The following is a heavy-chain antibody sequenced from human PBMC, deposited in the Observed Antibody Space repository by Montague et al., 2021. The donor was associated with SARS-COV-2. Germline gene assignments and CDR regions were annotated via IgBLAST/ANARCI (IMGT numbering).Heavy chain of an antibody. CDR2: IYTSGST. J-gene: IGHJ2*01. V-gene: IGHV4-61*02. CDR3: ARDPLYYYDSSGLLLDWYFDL. Sequence: TLSLTCTVSGGPISSGSYYWSWIRQPAGKGLEWIGRIYTSGSTNYNPSLKSRVTISVDTSKNQFSLKLSSVTAADTAVYYCARDPLYYYDSSGLLLDWYFDLWGRGTLVTVSS. CDR1: GGPISSGSYY. D-gene: IGHD3-22*01.